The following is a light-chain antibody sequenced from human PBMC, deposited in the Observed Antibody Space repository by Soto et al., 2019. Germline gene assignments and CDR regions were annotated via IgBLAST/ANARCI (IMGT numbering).Light chain of an antibody. J-gene: IGLJ1*01. CDR3: SSYTSGSTRV. V-gene: IGLV2-14*01. Sequence: QSALTQPASVSGSPGQSIAISCTGTFSDVGGYDYVSWYQQHPDKAPKLMIYEVTKRPSGVSNRFSGSKSGNTASLTISGLQPEDEADYYCSSYTSGSTRVFGSGTKVTVL. CDR2: EVT. CDR1: FSDVGGYDY.